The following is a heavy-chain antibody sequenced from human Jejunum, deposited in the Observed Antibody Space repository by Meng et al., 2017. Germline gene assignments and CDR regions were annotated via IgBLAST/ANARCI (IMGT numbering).Heavy chain of an antibody. CDR2: ISPTDGST. Sequence: QVLLVQSGSEVKKAGAAVKISCKASGDIFTRYYFHWVRQAPGQGLEWMGLISPTDGSTTYAQKFQARVTMTTDTSTSTVYMDLSSLRSDDTAVYYCARDSSAYWFDYWGQGTLVTVSS. D-gene: IGHD3-22*01. CDR1: GDIFTRYY. V-gene: IGHV1-46*01. CDR3: ARDSSAYWFDY. J-gene: IGHJ4*02.